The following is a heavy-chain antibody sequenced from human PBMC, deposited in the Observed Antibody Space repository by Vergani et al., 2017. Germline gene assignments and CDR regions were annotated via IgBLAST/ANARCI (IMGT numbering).Heavy chain of an antibody. D-gene: IGHD5-18*01. J-gene: IGHJ6*03. V-gene: IGHV1-8*01. CDR1: GYTFTSYD. CDR2: MNPNSGNT. CDR3: ARRTRGYSPVSVFNYYYYMDV. Sequence: QVQLVQSGAAVKKPGASVKVSCKASGYTFTSYDINWVRQATGQGLEWMGWMNPNSGNTGYAQKFQGRATMTRNTSISTAYMELSSLRSEDTAVYYCARRTRGYSPVSVFNYYYYMDVWGKGTTVTVSS.